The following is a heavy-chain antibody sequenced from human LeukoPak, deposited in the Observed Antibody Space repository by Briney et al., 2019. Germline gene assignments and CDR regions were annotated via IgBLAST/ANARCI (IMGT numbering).Heavy chain of an antibody. CDR2: ISSSATIL. J-gene: IGHJ4*02. CDR3: ARDGRYSNSWPDY. D-gene: IGHD6-13*01. Sequence: GGSLRLSCAASGFTFSSYEMNRVRQAPGKGLEWVSYISSSATILYYADSVKGRFTISRDNAKNSLYLQMNSLRAEDTALYYCARDGRYSNSWPDYWGQGTLVTVSS. CDR1: GFTFSSYE. V-gene: IGHV3-48*03.